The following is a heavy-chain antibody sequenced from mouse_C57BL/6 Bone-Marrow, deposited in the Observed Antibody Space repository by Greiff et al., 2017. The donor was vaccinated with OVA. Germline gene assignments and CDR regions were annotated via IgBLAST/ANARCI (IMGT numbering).Heavy chain of an antibody. CDR3: ARERVYDYDGIYFDY. D-gene: IGHD2-4*01. Sequence: EVQLQQSGAELVRPGASVKLSCTASGFNIKDDYMHWVKQRPEQGLEWIGWIDPENGDTEYASKFQGKATITADTSSNTAYMQLSSLTSEDSAVYYCARERVYDYDGIYFDYWGQGTTLTVSS. V-gene: IGHV14-4*01. CDR2: IDPENGDT. J-gene: IGHJ2*01. CDR1: GFNIKDDY.